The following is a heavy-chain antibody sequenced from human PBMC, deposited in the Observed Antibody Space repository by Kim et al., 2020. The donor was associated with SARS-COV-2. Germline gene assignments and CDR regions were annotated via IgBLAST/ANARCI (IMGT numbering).Heavy chain of an antibody. CDR3: ARRPRLWRTYCGGDCSALYYYSRMDV. V-gene: IGHV5-10-1*01. CDR1: GYSFTSYW. Sequence: GESLKISCKGSGYSFTSYWISWVRQMPGKGLEWMGRIDPSDSYTNYSPSFQGHVTISADKSISTAYLQWSSLKASDTAMYYCARRPRLWRTYCGGDCSALYYYSRMDVWGQGTTVTVSS. J-gene: IGHJ6*02. D-gene: IGHD2-21*02. CDR2: IDPSDSYT.